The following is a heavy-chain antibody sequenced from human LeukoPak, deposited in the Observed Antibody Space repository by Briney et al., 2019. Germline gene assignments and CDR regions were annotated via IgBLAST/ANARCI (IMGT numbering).Heavy chain of an antibody. J-gene: IGHJ4*02. V-gene: IGHV4-34*01. Sequence: PSETLSLTCAVYGGSFSGYYWSWIRQPPGKGLEWIGEINHSGSTNYNPSLKSRVTISVDTSKNQFSLKLSSVTAADTAVYYCARAAKYYYGSGSYYRGAFDYWGQGTLVTVSS. D-gene: IGHD3-10*01. CDR2: INHSGST. CDR1: GGSFSGYY. CDR3: ARAAKYYYGSGSYYRGAFDY.